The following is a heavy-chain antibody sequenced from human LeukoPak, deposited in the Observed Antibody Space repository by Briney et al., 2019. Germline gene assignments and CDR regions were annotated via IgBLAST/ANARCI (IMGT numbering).Heavy chain of an antibody. Sequence: SVKVSCKASGGTFSSYAISWVRQAPGQGLEWMGGNIPIFGTANYAQKFQGRVAITADESTSTAYMELNRLTSEDTAVYYCATAGSLGDYKWGQGTQVSVSS. V-gene: IGHV1-69*01. CDR2: NIPIFGTA. J-gene: IGHJ4*02. D-gene: IGHD1-26*01. CDR3: ATAGSLGDYK. CDR1: GGTFSSYA.